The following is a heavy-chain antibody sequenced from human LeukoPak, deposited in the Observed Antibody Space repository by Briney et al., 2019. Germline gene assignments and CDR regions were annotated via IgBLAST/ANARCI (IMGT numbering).Heavy chain of an antibody. CDR1: GFTFSSYS. D-gene: IGHD1-26*01. Sequence: GGSLRLSCAASGFTFSSYSMNWIRQAPGKGLEWISYISSSSSTIYYADSVKGRFTISRDNAKNSLYLQMNSLRAEDTAVYYCARDENAVTYYYWFDPWGQGTLVTVSS. J-gene: IGHJ5*02. CDR2: ISSSSSTI. V-gene: IGHV3-48*01. CDR3: ARDENAVTYYYWFDP.